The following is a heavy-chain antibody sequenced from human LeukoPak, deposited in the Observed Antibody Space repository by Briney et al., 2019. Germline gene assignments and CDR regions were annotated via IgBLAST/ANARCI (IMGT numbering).Heavy chain of an antibody. J-gene: IGHJ3*02. V-gene: IGHV4-59*01. CDR1: GGSISSYY. CDR3: ARIYCSSTSCYDAFDI. Sequence: SETLSLTCTVSGGSISSYYWSWIRQPPGKGLEWIGYIYYSGSTNYNPSLKSRVTISVDTSKNQFSLKLSSVTAADTAVYYCARIYCSSTSCYDAFDIWGQGTMVTASS. CDR2: IYYSGST. D-gene: IGHD2-2*01.